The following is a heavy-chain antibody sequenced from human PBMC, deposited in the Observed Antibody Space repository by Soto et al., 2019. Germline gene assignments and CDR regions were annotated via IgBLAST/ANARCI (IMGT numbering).Heavy chain of an antibody. V-gene: IGHV3-9*01. CDR1: GFPLDNIA. CDR3: AKDTNYDILTGHPDNWFDP. D-gene: IGHD3-9*01. J-gene: IGHJ5*02. CDR2: ISWNSGSI. Sequence: PGGSLCLSCPASGFPLDNIAFHWVRKPQGKGLEWVSGISWNSGSIGYADSVKGRFTISRDNAKNSLYLQMNSLRAEDTALYYCAKDTNYDILTGHPDNWFDPWGQGTLVTVSS.